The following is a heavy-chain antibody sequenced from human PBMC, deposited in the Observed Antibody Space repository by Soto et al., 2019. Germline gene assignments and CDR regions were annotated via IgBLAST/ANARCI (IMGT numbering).Heavy chain of an antibody. CDR1: GFIFSSYG. V-gene: IGHV3-33*01. CDR3: ARDIPGWGSSSVDY. Sequence: QVQLVESGGGVVQPGRSLRLSCAASGFIFSSYGMHWVRQAPGKGLEWVAGIWYDGGNKYYADSVKGRFTNSKDNSKTTLYLQLHSLGADDTAVYYCARDIPGWGSSSVDYWGQGTLVTASS. D-gene: IGHD6-6*01. J-gene: IGHJ4*02. CDR2: IWYDGGNK.